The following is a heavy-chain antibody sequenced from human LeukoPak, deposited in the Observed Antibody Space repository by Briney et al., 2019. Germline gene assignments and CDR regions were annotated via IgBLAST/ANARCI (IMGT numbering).Heavy chain of an antibody. Sequence: SETLSLTCTVSGGSISSYYWSWIRQPAGKGLEWIGRIYTSGSTNYNPSLKSRVTMSVDTSKNQFSLKLSSVTAADTAVYYCAGSSTTMVSRDWYFDLWGRGTLVTVSS. J-gene: IGHJ2*01. D-gene: IGHD3-10*01. CDR1: GGSISSYY. CDR2: IYTSGST. V-gene: IGHV4-4*07. CDR3: AGSSTTMVSRDWYFDL.